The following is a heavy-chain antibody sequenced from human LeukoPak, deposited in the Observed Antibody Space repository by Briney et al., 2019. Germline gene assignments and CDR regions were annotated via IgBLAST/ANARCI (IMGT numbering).Heavy chain of an antibody. CDR3: ARVEEKSVPTYWSFDV. CDR1: GYIFTGYY. J-gene: IGHJ2*01. V-gene: IGHV1-2*02. Sequence: ASVKVSCKASGYIFTGYYMHWVRQAPGQGLEWMGWINPNSGATNYAQKFQGRVTMTRDMSISTVYMEVSSLRSDDTAVYYCARVEEKSVPTYWSFDVWGRGTLVTVSS. D-gene: IGHD2-2*01. CDR2: INPNSGAT.